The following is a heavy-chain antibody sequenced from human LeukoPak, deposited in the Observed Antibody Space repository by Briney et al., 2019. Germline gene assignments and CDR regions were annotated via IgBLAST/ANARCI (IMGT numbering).Heavy chain of an antibody. Sequence: ASVKVSCKASGYTFTGYYMHWVRQAPGQGLEWMGIINPGAGTTSYAQDLQGRVAVTWDTSTSTVYMELSSLRSDDTAVYYCAREYHGGFFDYWGQGTLVTVSS. CDR1: GYTFTGYY. J-gene: IGHJ4*02. CDR3: AREYHGGFFDY. CDR2: INPGAGTT. V-gene: IGHV1-46*04.